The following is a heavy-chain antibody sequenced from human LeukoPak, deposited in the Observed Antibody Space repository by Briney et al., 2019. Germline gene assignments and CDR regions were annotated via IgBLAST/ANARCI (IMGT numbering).Heavy chain of an antibody. CDR1: GFTVSSNY. D-gene: IGHD2-15*01. V-gene: IGHV3-23*01. Sequence: GGSLRLSCAASGFTVSSNYMSWVRQAPGKGLEWVSAISGSPGSTYYADSVKGRFTISRDNSKNTLYLQMNSLRAEDTAVYYCAKTVVVVLGWFDPWGQGTLVTVSS. J-gene: IGHJ5*02. CDR2: ISGSPGST. CDR3: AKTVVVVLGWFDP.